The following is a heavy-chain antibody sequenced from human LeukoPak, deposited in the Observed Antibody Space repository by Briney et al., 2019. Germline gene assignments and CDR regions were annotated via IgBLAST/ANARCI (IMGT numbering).Heavy chain of an antibody. V-gene: IGHV1-2*02. J-gene: IGHJ2*01. Sequence: ASVKVSCKASGYTFTSYGISWVRQAPGQGLGWMGWINPNSGGTNSAQKFQGRVTMTRDTSISTAYMELSSLRSDDTAVYYCASGMAVAGLRYFDLWGRGTLVTVSS. CDR1: GYTFTSYG. CDR2: INPNSGGT. CDR3: ASGMAVAGLRYFDL. D-gene: IGHD6-19*01.